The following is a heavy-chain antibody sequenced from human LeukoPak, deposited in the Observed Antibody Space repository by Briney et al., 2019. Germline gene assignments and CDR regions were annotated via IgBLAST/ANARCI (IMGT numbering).Heavy chain of an antibody. CDR2: ITANTRGSIT. Sequence: SGGSLRLSCMTSGFSFSTYDMSWVRQAPGKGLEWVSGITANTRGSITYYADSVKGRFTISRDSSKDTLYLQMNSLRAEDTAVYFCARGGYFSFDYWGQGTLVTVSS. D-gene: IGHD2/OR15-2a*01. J-gene: IGHJ4*02. CDR1: GFSFSTYD. CDR3: ARGGYFSFDY. V-gene: IGHV3-23*01.